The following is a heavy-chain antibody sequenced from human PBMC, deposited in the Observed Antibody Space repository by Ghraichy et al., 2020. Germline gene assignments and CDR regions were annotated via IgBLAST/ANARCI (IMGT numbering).Heavy chain of an antibody. CDR1: GGSISSSSYY. CDR3: ARTPLPPNGFDP. Sequence: SETLSLTCTVSGGSISSSSYYWGWIRQPPGKGLEWIGSIYYSGSTYYNPSLKSRVTISVDTSKNQFSLKLSSVTAADTAVYYCARTPLPPNGFDPWGQGTLVTVSS. D-gene: IGHD1-14*01. CDR2: IYYSGST. V-gene: IGHV4-39*01. J-gene: IGHJ5*02.